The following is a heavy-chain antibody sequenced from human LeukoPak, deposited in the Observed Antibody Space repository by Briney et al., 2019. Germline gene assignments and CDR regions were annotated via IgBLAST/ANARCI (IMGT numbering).Heavy chain of an antibody. V-gene: IGHV3-9*01. J-gene: IGHJ3*02. CDR3: AKDIRDGVQLWLIGGYAFDI. D-gene: IGHD5-18*01. CDR1: GFTFDDYA. CDR2: ISGNSGSI. Sequence: PGRSLRLSCAASGFTFDDYAMHWVRQAPGEGLEWVSGISGNSGSIAYADSVKGRFTISRDNAKNSLYLQMNSLRAEDTALYYCAKDIRDGVQLWLIGGYAFDIWGQGTMVTVSS.